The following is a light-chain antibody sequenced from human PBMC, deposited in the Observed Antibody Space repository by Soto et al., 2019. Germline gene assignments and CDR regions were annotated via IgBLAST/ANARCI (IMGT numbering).Light chain of an antibody. CDR3: LQDYSYPRT. J-gene: IGKJ1*01. Sequence: IQMTQSPSSLSASVGDRVTITCRASQAIRDDLAWYQQKPGKAPNLLIYAASNLQSGVPSRFSGSGSGTDFTLTISSLQPEDFAPYYCLQDYSYPRTFGQGTKVDI. V-gene: IGKV1-6*01. CDR2: AAS. CDR1: QAIRDD.